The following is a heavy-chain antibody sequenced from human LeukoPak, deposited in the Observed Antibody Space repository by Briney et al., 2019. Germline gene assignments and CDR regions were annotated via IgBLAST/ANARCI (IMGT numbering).Heavy chain of an antibody. D-gene: IGHD5-24*01. Sequence: GGSLRLSCAASGFTFSDHYMSWNRQAPGKGLEWVSYISASGDTIYYADSVKGRFTISRDNARNSLYLQMSSLRAEDTAVYYCAARSVASNPEAYWGQGTLVTASS. CDR1: GFTFSDHY. CDR3: AARSVASNPEAY. J-gene: IGHJ4*02. CDR2: ISASGDTI. V-gene: IGHV3-11*01.